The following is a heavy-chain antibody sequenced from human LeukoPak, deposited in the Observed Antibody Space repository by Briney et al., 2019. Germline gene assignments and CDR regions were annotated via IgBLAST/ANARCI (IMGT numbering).Heavy chain of an antibody. V-gene: IGHV3-30-3*01. J-gene: IGHJ4*02. Sequence: PTGGSLRLSCAASGFTFSSYAMHWVRQAPGKGLERVAVISYDGSNKYYADSVKGRFTISRDNSKNTLYLQMNSLRAEDTAVYYCARDKLSGYYYDSSGYWPIDYWGQGTLVTVSS. CDR2: ISYDGSNK. CDR3: ARDKLSGYYYDSSGYWPIDY. D-gene: IGHD3-22*01. CDR1: GFTFSSYA.